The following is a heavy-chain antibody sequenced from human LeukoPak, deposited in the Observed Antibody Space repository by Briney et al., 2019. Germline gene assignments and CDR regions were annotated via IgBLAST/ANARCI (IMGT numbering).Heavy chain of an antibody. Sequence: ASVKVSCKASGYSFTNYGISWVRQAPGQGLEWVGWVNGYNGNTNYAQKVQDRVTMTTDASTSTAYMELRSLRSDDTAVYYCARGGNGWFFDDWGQGTLVTVSS. CDR1: GYSFTNYG. CDR3: ARGGNGWFFDD. D-gene: IGHD6-19*01. CDR2: VNGYNGNT. V-gene: IGHV1-18*01. J-gene: IGHJ4*02.